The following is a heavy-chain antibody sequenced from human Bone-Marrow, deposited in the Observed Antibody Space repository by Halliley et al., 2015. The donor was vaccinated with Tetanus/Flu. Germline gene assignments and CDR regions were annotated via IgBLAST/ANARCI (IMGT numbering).Heavy chain of an antibody. CDR1: GYSFSSYW. D-gene: IGHD3-10*01. CDR2: IYPGDSDT. Sequence: QLVQSGAEVRKPGESLNISCKGTGYSFSSYWIGWVRQMPGKGLEWVGIIYPGDSDTRYSPSLRGHVTISADKSISTAYLQWRTLKASDPAIYYWARHTLAGAGYYYGTDVWGQGTTVTVSS. V-gene: IGHV5-51*01. J-gene: IGHJ6*02. CDR3: ARHTLAGAGYYYGTDV.